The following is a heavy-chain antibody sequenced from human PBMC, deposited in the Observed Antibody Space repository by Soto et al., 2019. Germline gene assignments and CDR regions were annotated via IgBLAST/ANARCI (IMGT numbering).Heavy chain of an antibody. CDR3: ARGGERTPYYYYGMDV. D-gene: IGHD1-1*01. V-gene: IGHV4-30-2*01. CDR2: IYHSGST. Sequence: QLQLQESGSGLVKPSQTLSLTCAVSGGSISSGGYSWSWIRQPPGKGLEWIGYIYHSGSTYYNPSLKSLFTISVDRSTNQFSLKLSSVTAADTAVYYCARGGERTPYYYYGMDVWGQGTTVTVSS. J-gene: IGHJ6*02. CDR1: GGSISSGGYS.